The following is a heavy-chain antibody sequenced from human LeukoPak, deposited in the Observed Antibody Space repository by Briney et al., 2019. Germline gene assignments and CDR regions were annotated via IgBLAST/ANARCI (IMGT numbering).Heavy chain of an antibody. V-gene: IGHV1-2*02. CDR3: ARDGIAAAGISGAYYMDV. J-gene: IGHJ6*03. CDR2: IIPNSGGT. D-gene: IGHD6-13*01. Sequence: GASVKVSCKASGYTFTAYYMHWVRQAPGQGLEWMGWIIPNSGGTNYAQKFQGRVTMTRDTSISTAYMELSRLKSDDTAVYYCARDGIAAAGISGAYYMDVWGKGTTVTISS. CDR1: GYTFTAYY.